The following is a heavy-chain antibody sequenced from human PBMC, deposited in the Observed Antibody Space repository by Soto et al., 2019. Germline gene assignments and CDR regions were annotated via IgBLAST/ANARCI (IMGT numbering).Heavy chain of an antibody. V-gene: IGHV1-3*01. CDR3: ARARGGVVPDNWFDP. CDR1: GYTLTSYA. J-gene: IGHJ5*02. CDR2: INAGNGNT. Sequence: ASVKVSCKASGYTLTSYAVHWVRQAPGQRLEWMGWINAGNGNTKYSQKFQGRVTITRDTSASTAYMELSSLRSEDTAVYYCARARGGVVPDNWFDPWGQGTLVTVSS. D-gene: IGHD3-3*01.